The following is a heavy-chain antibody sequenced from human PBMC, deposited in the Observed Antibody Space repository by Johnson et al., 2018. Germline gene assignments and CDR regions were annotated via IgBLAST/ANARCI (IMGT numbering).Heavy chain of an antibody. J-gene: IGHJ3*01. D-gene: IGHD4-17*01. CDR3: ARTTRGAFDL. Sequence: EVQLLETGGGLVQPGGSLKLSCAASGFSVSGDYMNWVRQAPGKGLAWVAVIYREGSTHYVDSVKGRFTVSRDISKNTLYLQMSSLRVEDTAVYFCARTTRGAFDLWGQGTMVTVS. CDR2: IYREGST. CDR1: GFSVSGDY. V-gene: IGHV3-66*02.